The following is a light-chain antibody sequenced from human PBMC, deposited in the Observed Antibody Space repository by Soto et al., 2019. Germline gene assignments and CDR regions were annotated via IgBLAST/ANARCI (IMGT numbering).Light chain of an antibody. CDR3: SSFTNRDSYV. Sequence: QSALTQPASVSGSPGQSITISCTGTSTDVGAYNYVSWYRQHPGKAPELLIYYVTSRPSGVSSRFSGSKSGCTASLTISGLQAEDEADYYCSSFTNRDSYVFGSGTKLTVL. CDR2: YVT. V-gene: IGLV2-14*03. CDR1: STDVGAYNY. J-gene: IGLJ1*01.